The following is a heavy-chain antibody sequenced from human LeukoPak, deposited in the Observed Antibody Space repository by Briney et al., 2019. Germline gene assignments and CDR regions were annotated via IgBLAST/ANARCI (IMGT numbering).Heavy chain of an antibody. D-gene: IGHD3-16*01. CDR3: AKANTGGGSNNLGYFHH. V-gene: IGHV3-30*02. CDR2: MRNDGSNK. Sequence: PGGSLRLSCAASGFTFSTYCMHWVRQAPGKGLEWVAFMRNDGSNKYYADSVRGRFTISRDNSKNTLYLQMNSLKAEDTAVYYCAKANTGGGSNNLGYFHHWGQGTLVTVSS. CDR1: GFTFSTYC. J-gene: IGHJ1*01.